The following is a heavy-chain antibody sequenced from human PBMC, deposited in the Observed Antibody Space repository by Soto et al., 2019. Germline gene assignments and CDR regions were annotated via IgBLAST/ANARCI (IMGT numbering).Heavy chain of an antibody. V-gene: IGHV2-5*02. CDR2: IYWDGDK. J-gene: IGHJ4*02. CDR1: GFSLTSAGVG. Sequence: ITSKESGPTLVKPTETLTVTCTLSGFSLTSAGVGVGWIRQPPGKALEWLALIYWDGDKRFRPSLRSRLDVTKDASKNQVVLLMTHLDPADTATYFCVHIPEQGLQGFDSWGQGVLVTVSS. D-gene: IGHD6-13*01. CDR3: VHIPEQGLQGFDS.